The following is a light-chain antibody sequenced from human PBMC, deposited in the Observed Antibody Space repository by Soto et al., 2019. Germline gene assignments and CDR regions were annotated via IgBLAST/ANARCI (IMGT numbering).Light chain of an antibody. V-gene: IGLV2-11*01. Sequence: QSALTQPRSVSGSPGQSVTISCTGTSSDVGGYNYVSWYQQHPGEAPKLMIYDVSKRPSGVPDRFSGSKSGNTASLTISGLQAEDEADYYCCSYAGSYTPFYVFGTGTKLTVL. CDR2: DVS. CDR3: CSYAGSYTPFYV. CDR1: SSDVGGYNY. J-gene: IGLJ1*01.